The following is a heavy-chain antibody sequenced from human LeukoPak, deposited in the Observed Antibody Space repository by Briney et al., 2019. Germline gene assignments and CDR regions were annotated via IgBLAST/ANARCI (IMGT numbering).Heavy chain of an antibody. CDR2: ISAYNGNT. D-gene: IGHD1-26*01. Sequence: ASVKVSCKASGGTFSSYAISWVRQAPGQGLEWMGWISAYNGNTNYAQKLQGRVTMTTDTSTSTAYMELRSLRSDDTAVYYCAMGVGATDFDYWGQGTLVTVSS. J-gene: IGHJ4*02. CDR1: GGTFSSYA. V-gene: IGHV1-18*01. CDR3: AMGVGATDFDY.